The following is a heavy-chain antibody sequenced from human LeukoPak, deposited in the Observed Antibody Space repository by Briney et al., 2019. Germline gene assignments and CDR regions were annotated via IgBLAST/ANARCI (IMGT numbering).Heavy chain of an antibody. V-gene: IGHV4-28*01. Sequence: PSETLSLTCAVSGYSISSSNWWGWIRQPPGKGLEWIGYIYYSEITYYNPSLRSRVTISVDTSKNQFSLRLSSVTAADTAVYYCARRSGGDNVYRDFDLWGRGTLVTVSS. D-gene: IGHD2-21*02. CDR1: GYSISSSNW. CDR2: IYYSEIT. CDR3: ARRSGGDNVYRDFDL. J-gene: IGHJ2*01.